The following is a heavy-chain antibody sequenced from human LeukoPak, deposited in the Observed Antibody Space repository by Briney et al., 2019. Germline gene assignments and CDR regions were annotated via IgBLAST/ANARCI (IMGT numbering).Heavy chain of an antibody. J-gene: IGHJ4*02. Sequence: SETLSLTCTVSGGSISSSSYYWGWIRQPLGKGLEWIGSGHYSGTTYYNPSLQSRVTMSVDTSKNQFSLKLSSVTAADTAVYYCARDGSNGLFDYWGQGTLVTVSS. CDR3: ARDGSNGLFDY. CDR2: GHYSGTT. V-gene: IGHV4-39*02. D-gene: IGHD2-8*01. CDR1: GGSISSSSYY.